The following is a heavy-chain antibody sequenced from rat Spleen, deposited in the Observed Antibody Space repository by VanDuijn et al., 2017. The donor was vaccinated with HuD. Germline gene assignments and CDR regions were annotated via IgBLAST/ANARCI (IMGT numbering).Heavy chain of an antibody. CDR1: GFTFNNYW. V-gene: IGHV5-31*01. CDR3: TRHFSPADYYSSFPVLD. D-gene: IGHD1-2*01. J-gene: IGHJ3*01. Sequence: EVQLVESGGGLVQPGRSLKLSCVASGFTFNNYWMTWIRQAPGKGLEWVASITNARGTTYYPDSVKGRFTISRDVVENTLYLQMDSLRSEDTATYYCTRHFSPADYYSSFPVLDWGQGTLVTVSS. CDR2: ITNARGTT.